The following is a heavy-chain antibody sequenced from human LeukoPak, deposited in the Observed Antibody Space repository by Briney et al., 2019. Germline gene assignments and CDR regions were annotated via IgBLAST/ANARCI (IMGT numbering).Heavy chain of an antibody. CDR2: IYYSGST. CDR3: ARVGGYYYGSGSTRFDS. Sequence: SETLSLTCTVSGGSISSYYWSWIRQPPGKGLEWIGYIYYSGSTNYNPSLKSRVTISVDTSKNQFSLKLSSVTAADTAVYYCARVGGYYYGSGSTRFDSWGQGTLVTVSS. J-gene: IGHJ4*02. D-gene: IGHD3-10*01. V-gene: IGHV4-59*08. CDR1: GGSISSYY.